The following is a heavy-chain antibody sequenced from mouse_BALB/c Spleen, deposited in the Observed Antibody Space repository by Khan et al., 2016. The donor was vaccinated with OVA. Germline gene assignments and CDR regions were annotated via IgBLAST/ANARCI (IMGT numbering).Heavy chain of an antibody. CDR3: GSGELGAY. J-gene: IGHJ3*01. Sequence: VQLQQSGPELVKPGASVKISCKASGYSFTGYFMNWVKQSHGKSLEWIGRINPYNGDTFYNQKFKGKATLTVDKSASTDQMERLSVESEDDAGYYGGSGELGAYWGQGTLVTVSA. V-gene: IGHV1-37*01. CDR1: GYSFTGYF. CDR2: INPYNGDT. D-gene: IGHD4-1*01.